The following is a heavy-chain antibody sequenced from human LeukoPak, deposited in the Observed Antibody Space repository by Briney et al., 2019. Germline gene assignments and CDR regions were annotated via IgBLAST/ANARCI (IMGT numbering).Heavy chain of an antibody. CDR2: IYPRDGST. CDR1: GYTFTSNY. Sequence: ASVKVSCKASGYTFTSNYIHWVRQAPGQGLEWMGMIYPRDGSTSYAQKFQGRVTVTRDTSTSTVHMGLSGLRSEDTAVYYCARDQEGFDYWGQGTLVTVSS. CDR3: ARDQEGFDY. J-gene: IGHJ4*02. V-gene: IGHV1-46*01.